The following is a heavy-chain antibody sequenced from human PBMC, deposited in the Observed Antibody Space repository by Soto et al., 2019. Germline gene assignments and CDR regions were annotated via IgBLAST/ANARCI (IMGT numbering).Heavy chain of an antibody. V-gene: IGHV3-23*01. D-gene: IGHD2-8*01. CDR2: VGGSDDDK. Sequence: EVQLLESGGGVVQPGGSLRLSCAASGFTFSDYAMSWVRQTPGKGLQWVSGVGGSDDDKHYADSVRGRFIVSRDNSKNTLYLQMNSLRADDTAIYYCAKDATSVNGVWDPFDMWGQGTEVTVSS. CDR1: GFTFSDYA. J-gene: IGHJ3*02. CDR3: AKDATSVNGVWDPFDM.